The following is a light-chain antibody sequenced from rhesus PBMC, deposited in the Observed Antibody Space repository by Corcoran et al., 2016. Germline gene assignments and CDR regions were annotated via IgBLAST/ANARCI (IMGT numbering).Light chain of an antibody. CDR2: KAS. CDR3: QQYSSSPLT. Sequence: DIQMPQSPSSLSASVGDRFTITCRASQSISSWLAWYQQKPGKAPKLLIYKASSLHSGVPSGFSGNGSGTDFTLTISSLQSEDFATYYCQQYSSSPLTCGGGTKVELK. J-gene: IGKJ4*01. CDR1: QSISSW. V-gene: IGKV1-22*01.